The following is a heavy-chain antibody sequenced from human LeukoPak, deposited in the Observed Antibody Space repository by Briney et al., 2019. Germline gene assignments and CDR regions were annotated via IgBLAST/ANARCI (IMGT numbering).Heavy chain of an antibody. CDR2: INHSGIT. Sequence: SETLSLTCAVHGGSFSGSYWNWIRQPPGKGLEWIGEINHSGITNYNPSLKSRVTISVDTSKNQFSLKLSSVTAADTAVYYCASIITMSGVAIPEGYFDYWGQGTLVTVSS. CDR3: ASIITMSGVAIPEGYFDY. CDR1: GGSFSGSY. D-gene: IGHD3-10*02. J-gene: IGHJ4*02. V-gene: IGHV4-34*01.